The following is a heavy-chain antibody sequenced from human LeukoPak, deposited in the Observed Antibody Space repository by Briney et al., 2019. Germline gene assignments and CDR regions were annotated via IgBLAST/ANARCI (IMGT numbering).Heavy chain of an antibody. CDR3: ARAPTMTASEIYYYYYMDV. Sequence: GASVKVSCKASGYTFTSYAISWVRQAPGQGLEWMGGIIPIFGTANYAQKFQGRVTITADESTSTAYMELSSLRSEDTAVYYCARAPTMTASEIYYYYYMDVWGKGTTVTVSS. J-gene: IGHJ6*03. D-gene: IGHD3-22*01. CDR2: IIPIFGTA. V-gene: IGHV1-69*13. CDR1: GYTFTSYA.